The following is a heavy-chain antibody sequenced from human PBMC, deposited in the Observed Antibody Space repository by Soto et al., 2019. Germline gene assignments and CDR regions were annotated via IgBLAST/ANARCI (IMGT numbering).Heavy chain of an antibody. D-gene: IGHD2-15*01. CDR1: GFTFSDYY. V-gene: IGHV3-11*01. J-gene: IGHJ4*02. CDR3: ATLYCSGGRCYNSLDY. Sequence: GGSLRLSCAASGFTFSDYYMSWIRQAPGKGLEWVSYISSSGITSYSADSVEGRFTISRDNAKNSLYLHMNSLRADDTAVYYCATLYCSGGRCYNSLDYWGQGTLVTVSS. CDR2: ISSSGITS.